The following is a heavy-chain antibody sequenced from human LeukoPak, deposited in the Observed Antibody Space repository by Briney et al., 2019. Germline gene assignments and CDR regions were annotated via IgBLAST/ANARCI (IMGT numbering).Heavy chain of an antibody. CDR1: GFTVSSNY. CDR3: ARDQYSYAHAAH. CDR2: IYSGGTT. D-gene: IGHD5-18*01. V-gene: IGHV3-66*01. J-gene: IGHJ4*02. Sequence: GGSLRLSCAASGFTVSSNYMSWVRQAPGKGLEWVSVIYSGGTTYYADSVKGRFTISRDNSRNTLHLQMNSLKAEDTAVYYCARDQYSYAHAAHWGQGTLVTVSS.